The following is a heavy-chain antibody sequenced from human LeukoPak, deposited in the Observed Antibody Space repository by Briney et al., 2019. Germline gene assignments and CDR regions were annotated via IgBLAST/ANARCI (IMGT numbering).Heavy chain of an antibody. V-gene: IGHV3-53*01. CDR2: MYASGTT. D-gene: IGHD6-19*01. Sequence: GGSLRLSCVVSGFTVSGNYRSWVRQAPGKGLEWVSIMYASGTTDYADSVKGRFTISRDNSKNTLYLQMSSLRVEDTAVYYCAREGGPYSSTLRGCWGQGTLVTVSS. J-gene: IGHJ4*02. CDR1: GFTVSGNY. CDR3: AREGGPYSSTLRGC.